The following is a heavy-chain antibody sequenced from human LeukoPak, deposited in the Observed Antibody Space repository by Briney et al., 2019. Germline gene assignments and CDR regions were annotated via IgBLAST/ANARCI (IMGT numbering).Heavy chain of an antibody. J-gene: IGHJ2*01. CDR3: ARGSRFDWLLYFDL. V-gene: IGHV1-18*01. D-gene: IGHD3-9*01. Sequence: GASVKVSCKASDYTFTDYAITWVRQAPGQGLEWMGWISAYNGITKYAPNFQERATMTTDTSMSTAYMDLRSLRSDDTAVYYCARGSRFDWLLYFDLWGRGTLVTVSS. CDR2: ISAYNGIT. CDR1: DYTFTDYA.